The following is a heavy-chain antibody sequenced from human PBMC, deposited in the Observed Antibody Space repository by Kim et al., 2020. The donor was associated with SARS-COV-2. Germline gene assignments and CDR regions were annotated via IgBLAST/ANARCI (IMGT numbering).Heavy chain of an antibody. Sequence: YTSGSTNYNPSLQSLVIMSVDMSKNQFSQKLSSVTAADTAVYYCASALGHWGQGTLVTVSS. D-gene: IGHD3-16*02. V-gene: IGHV4-4*07. CDR2: YTSGST. CDR3: ASALGH. J-gene: IGHJ4*02.